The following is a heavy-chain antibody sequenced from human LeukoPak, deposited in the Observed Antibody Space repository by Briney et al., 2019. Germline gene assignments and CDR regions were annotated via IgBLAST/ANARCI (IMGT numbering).Heavy chain of an antibody. Sequence: SGGSLRLSCAVSGFTFINYPMSWVRQAPGKGLEWVSAVSGTGDSTYYAGSVKGRFTISRDNARNSLYLQMNSLRDEDTAVYYCARDALHTAHFDYWGQGTLVTVSS. CDR2: VSGTGDST. D-gene: IGHD5-18*01. CDR1: GFTFINYP. V-gene: IGHV3-23*01. J-gene: IGHJ4*02. CDR3: ARDALHTAHFDY.